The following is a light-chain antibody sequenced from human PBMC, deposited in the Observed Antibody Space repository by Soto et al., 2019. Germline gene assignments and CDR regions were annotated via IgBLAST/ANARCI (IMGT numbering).Light chain of an antibody. CDR1: HTISSSY. J-gene: IGKJ1*01. CDR3: QQYVNSSPRR. V-gene: IGKV3-20*01. Sequence: EIVLTQSPGTLSLSPGERATLSCRASHTISSSYLAWYQQKPGQAPRLLMYGISRRATGIPDRFSGSGSGTDFTLSFTRLEPEDFAVYYCQQYVNSSPRRFGQGTKVEIK. CDR2: GIS.